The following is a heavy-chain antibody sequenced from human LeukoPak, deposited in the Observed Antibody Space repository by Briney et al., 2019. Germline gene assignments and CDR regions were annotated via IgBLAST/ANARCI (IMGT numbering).Heavy chain of an antibody. V-gene: IGHV1-18*04. J-gene: IGHJ4*02. CDR3: ARALYLDDSSTLGY. CDR1: GYTFTSYG. D-gene: IGHD3-22*01. Sequence: ASVKVSCKASGYTFTSYGISWVRQAPGQGLEWMGWISAYNGNTNYAQKLQGRVTMTTDTSTSTAYMELRSLRSDDTAVYYCARALYLDDSSTLGYWGQGTLVTVSS. CDR2: ISAYNGNT.